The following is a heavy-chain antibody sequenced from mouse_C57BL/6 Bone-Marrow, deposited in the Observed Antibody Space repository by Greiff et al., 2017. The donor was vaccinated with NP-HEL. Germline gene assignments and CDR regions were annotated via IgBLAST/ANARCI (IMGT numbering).Heavy chain of an antibody. D-gene: IGHD1-1*01. V-gene: IGHV1-9*01. CDR3: ARSGYYGSSYVLYYAMDY. CDR1: GYTFTGYW. Sequence: VQLQQSGAELMKPGASVKLSCKATGYTFTGYWIEWVKQRPGPGLEWIGEILPGSGSTNYNEKFKGKATFTADTSSNTAYMQLSSLTTEDSAIYYCARSGYYGSSYVLYYAMDYWGQGTSVTVSS. J-gene: IGHJ4*01. CDR2: ILPGSGST.